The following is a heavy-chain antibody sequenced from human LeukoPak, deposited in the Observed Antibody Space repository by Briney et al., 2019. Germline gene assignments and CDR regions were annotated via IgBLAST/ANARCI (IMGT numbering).Heavy chain of an antibody. D-gene: IGHD1-26*01. Sequence: GGSLRLSCAASGFTFSSYSMNWVRQAPGKGLEWVSYISSSSSTIYYADSVKGRFTISRDNAKNSLYLQMNSLRAEDTAVYYCARVGAIPFDYWGQGTLVTVSS. CDR3: ARVGAIPFDY. J-gene: IGHJ4*02. CDR2: ISSSSSTI. V-gene: IGHV3-48*01. CDR1: GFTFSSYS.